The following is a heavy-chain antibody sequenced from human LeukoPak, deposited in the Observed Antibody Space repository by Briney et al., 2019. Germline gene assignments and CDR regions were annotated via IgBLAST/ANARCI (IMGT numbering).Heavy chain of an antibody. CDR3: ARLDIVVVPAAMPCWFDP. D-gene: IGHD2-2*01. CDR1: GDSVSSNSAA. J-gene: IGHJ5*02. Sequence: SQTLSLTCAISGDSVSSNSAAWNWIRQSPSRGLEWLGRTYYRSQWYNDYAVSVKSRMTINPDTSKNQFSLQLNSVTPEDTAVYYCARLDIVVVPAAMPCWFDPWGQGTLVTVSS. CDR2: TYYRSQWYN. V-gene: IGHV6-1*01.